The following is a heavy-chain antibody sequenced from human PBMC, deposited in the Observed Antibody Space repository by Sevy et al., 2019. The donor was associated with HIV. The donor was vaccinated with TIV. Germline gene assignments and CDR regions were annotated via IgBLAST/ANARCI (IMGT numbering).Heavy chain of an antibody. CDR3: ARDREGYCSDSSCYYGMDV. Sequence: SETLSLTCTVSGGSISSYYWSWIRQPPGKGLEWIGYIYYSGSTNYNPSLKSRVTISVDTSKNQFSLKLSSVTAADTAVYYCARDREGYCSDSSCYYGMDVWGQGTMVTVSS. J-gene: IGHJ6*02. CDR2: IYYSGST. CDR1: GGSISSYY. V-gene: IGHV4-59*01. D-gene: IGHD2-15*01.